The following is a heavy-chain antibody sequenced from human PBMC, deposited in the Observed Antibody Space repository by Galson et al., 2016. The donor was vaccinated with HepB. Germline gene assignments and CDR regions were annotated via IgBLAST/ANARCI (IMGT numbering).Heavy chain of an antibody. J-gene: IGHJ4*02. CDR1: GFSLAEYA. D-gene: IGHD6-19*01. Sequence: SLRLSCAASGFSLAEYAIHWVRQAPGKGLEWVSGISWNGRTLGYADSVKGRFTISKDYAKNSLYLQMNSLRPEDTALYYCAKDKTSGYSSGWYYSDYWGQGTLVTVSS. CDR3: AKDKTSGYSSGWYYSDY. CDR2: ISWNGRTL. V-gene: IGHV3-9*01.